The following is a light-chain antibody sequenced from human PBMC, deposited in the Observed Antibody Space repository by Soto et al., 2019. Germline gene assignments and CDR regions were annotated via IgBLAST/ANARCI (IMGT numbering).Light chain of an antibody. CDR2: GAS. CDR1: QSISSSY. CDR3: QQYGSSYT. J-gene: IGKJ2*01. Sequence: EIVLTQSPGTLSLSPGERATLSCRPSQSISSSYLAWYQQKPGQAPRLLIYGASSRATGIPDRFSGSGSGTDFTLTSSRLEPEDFAVYYCQQYGSSYTFGLGTKLEIK. V-gene: IGKV3-20*01.